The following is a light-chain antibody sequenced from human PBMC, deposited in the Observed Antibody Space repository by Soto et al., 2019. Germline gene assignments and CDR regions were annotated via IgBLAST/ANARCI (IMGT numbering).Light chain of an antibody. J-gene: IGKJ2*01. CDR2: GAS. Sequence: EIVLTQSPGTLSLSPGERATLSCRASQSVSSSYLAWYQQKPGQAPRLLIYGASSRTTGIPDMFSGSGSGTDFTLTISRLEPEDFAVYYCQQYGSWPLFTFGQGTKLENK. CDR3: QQYGSWPLFT. CDR1: QSVSSSY. V-gene: IGKV3-20*01.